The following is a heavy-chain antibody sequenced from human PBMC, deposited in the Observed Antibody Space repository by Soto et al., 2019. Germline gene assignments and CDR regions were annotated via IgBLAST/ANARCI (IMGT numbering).Heavy chain of an antibody. D-gene: IGHD1-1*01. V-gene: IGHV1-18*01. CDR2: ISAHNGNT. Sequence: QVHLVQSGAEVKKPGASVKVSCKASGYTFTSYGITWVRQAPGQGLEWMGWISAHNGNTDYAQKVQGRVIVTRDTSTSTAYMELRSLRSDDTPVYYCARGRYGDYWGQGALVTVSS. CDR1: GYTFTSYG. CDR3: ARGRYGDY. J-gene: IGHJ4*02.